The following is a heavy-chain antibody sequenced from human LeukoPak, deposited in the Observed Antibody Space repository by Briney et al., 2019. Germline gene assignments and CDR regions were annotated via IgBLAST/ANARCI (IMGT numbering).Heavy chain of an antibody. D-gene: IGHD7-27*01. CDR2: INPNSGGT. J-gene: IGHJ4*02. CDR1: GYTFTSYY. V-gene: IGHV1-2*02. Sequence: ASVKVSCKASGYTFTSYYMHWVRQAPGQGLEWMGWINPNSGGTNYAQKFQGRVTMTRDTSISTAYMDLSRLRSDDTAVYYCARVPNWGTIDDYWGQGTLVTVSS. CDR3: ARVPNWGTIDDY.